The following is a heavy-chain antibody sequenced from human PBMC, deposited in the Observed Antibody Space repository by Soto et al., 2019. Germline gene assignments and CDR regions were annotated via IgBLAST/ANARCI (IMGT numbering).Heavy chain of an antibody. J-gene: IGHJ4*01. CDR1: GGSISSSSYY. CDR2: IYYSGST. D-gene: IGHD1-26*01. Sequence: PSETLSLTCTVSGGSISSSSYYWGWIRQPPGKGLEWIGSIYYSGSTYYNPSLKSRVTISVDTSKNQFSLKLNSVTAADTAVYYCTVASFRGLNSGSYLAYWGHGILVTVSS. V-gene: IGHV4-39*07. CDR3: TVASFRGLNSGSYLAY.